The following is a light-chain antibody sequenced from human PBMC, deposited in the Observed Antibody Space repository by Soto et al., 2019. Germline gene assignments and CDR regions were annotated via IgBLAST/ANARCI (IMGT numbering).Light chain of an antibody. CDR1: GSDVGAYTS. CDR3: NSYTSDNRDYV. Sequence: QSVLTQPASVSGSPGQSITISCTGSGSDVGAYTSVSWYQQHPGNAPKLMIYEVSNRPSGVSRRFSGSKSGNTASLTISGLQAEDEAHYYCNSYTSDNRDYVFGTGTKVA. CDR2: EVS. J-gene: IGLJ1*01. V-gene: IGLV2-14*01.